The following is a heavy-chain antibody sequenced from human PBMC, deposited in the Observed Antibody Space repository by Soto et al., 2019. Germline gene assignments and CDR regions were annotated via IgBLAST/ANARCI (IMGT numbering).Heavy chain of an antibody. CDR2: ISYDGSNK. D-gene: IGHD6-13*01. V-gene: IGHV3-30-3*01. CDR1: GFTFSSYA. J-gene: IGHJ4*02. Sequence: QVQLVESGGGVVQPGRSLRLSCAASGFTFSSYAMHWVRQAPGKGLEWVAVISYDGSNKYYADSVKGRFTISRDNSKNTLYLQMNSLRAEDTAVYYCARDRAAGVTSEVSSSWYYYFDYWGQGTLVTVSS. CDR3: ARDRAAGVTSEVSSSWYYYFDY.